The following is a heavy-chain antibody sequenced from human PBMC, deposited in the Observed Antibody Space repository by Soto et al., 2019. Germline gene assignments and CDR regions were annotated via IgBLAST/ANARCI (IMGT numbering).Heavy chain of an antibody. CDR3: ARIKWGLNYYNGMDV. Sequence: ASVKVSCKPSGYSFSDYFIQWVRQAPGQGLEWVAWINPKTAATNYAKKFQGRVSLTWDTSSTTAYMELTRLRPDDTAVYYCARIKWGLNYYNGMDVWGHGTTVTVSS. V-gene: IGHV1-2*02. CDR2: INPKTAAT. D-gene: IGHD1-26*01. J-gene: IGHJ6*02. CDR1: GYSFSDYF.